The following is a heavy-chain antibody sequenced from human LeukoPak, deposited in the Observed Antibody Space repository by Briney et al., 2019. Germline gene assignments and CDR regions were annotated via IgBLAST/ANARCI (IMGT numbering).Heavy chain of an antibody. CDR1: GLTFSTYW. D-gene: IGHD6-6*01. J-gene: IGHJ3*02. CDR3: ASSRHTDI. CDR2: IDPDGNT. V-gene: IGHV3-74*01. Sequence: PGGSLRLSCAASGLTFSTYWMHWVRQAPGKGLVWVSRIDPDGNTVYADSVRGRFTVSRDNAKNTLYLQMNSLRVEDTAVYYCASSRHTDIWGQGTTVTVSP.